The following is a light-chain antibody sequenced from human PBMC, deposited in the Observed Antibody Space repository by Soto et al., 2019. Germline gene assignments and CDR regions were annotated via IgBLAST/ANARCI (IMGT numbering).Light chain of an antibody. J-gene: IGLJ1*01. CDR3: CSFAGSGTGV. Sequence: QSVLTQPASVSGSPGQSIVISCTGTSSDIGTYNLVSWYQQHPGKAPKLMISEVNKRPSGVSNRFSGSKSGNTASLTISGLQTEDEADYYCCSFAGSGTGVFGTGTKVTVL. CDR1: SSDIGTYNL. V-gene: IGLV2-23*02. CDR2: EVN.